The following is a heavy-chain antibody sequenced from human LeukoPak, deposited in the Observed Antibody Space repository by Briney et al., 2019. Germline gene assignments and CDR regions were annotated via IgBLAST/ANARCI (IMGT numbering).Heavy chain of an antibody. CDR2: ISGSGGST. Sequence: GGSLRLSCAASGLTFSTYAMSWVRQAPGKGLEWVSGISGSGGSTYYADSVKGRFTISRDNSKNTLYLQMNSPRAEDTAVYYCHPGSTLRNWGQGTLVTVSS. V-gene: IGHV3-23*01. D-gene: IGHD5/OR15-5a*01. CDR3: HPGSTLRN. J-gene: IGHJ4*02. CDR1: GLTFSTYA.